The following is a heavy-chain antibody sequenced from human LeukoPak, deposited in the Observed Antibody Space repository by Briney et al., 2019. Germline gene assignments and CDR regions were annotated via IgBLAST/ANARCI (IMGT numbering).Heavy chain of an antibody. V-gene: IGHV1-46*01. J-gene: IGHJ4*02. CDR3: ARHINY. Sequence: WASVKVSCKTSGYTFTRYYMHWVRQAPEQGLEWMGMINPGGGSVNYAQRFQGRVTMTRDTSTSTVYLELSSLRSEDTAVYYCARHINYWGQGTLVTVSS. CDR2: INPGGGSV. D-gene: IGHD2-21*01. CDR1: GYTFTRYY.